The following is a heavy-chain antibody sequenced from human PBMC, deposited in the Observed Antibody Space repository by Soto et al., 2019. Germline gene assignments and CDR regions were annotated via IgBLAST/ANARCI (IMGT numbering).Heavy chain of an antibody. CDR3: ARDPGWSRKKGFDT. V-gene: IGHV4-59*01. CDR1: GGSISSYY. Sequence: SETLSLTCTVSGGSISSYYWSWIRQPPGKGLEWIGYIYYSGSTNYNPSLKSRVTISVDTSKNQFSLKLSSVTAADTAVYYCARDPGWSRKKGFDTGGKEPLFTFPS. CDR2: IYYSGST. J-gene: IGHJ5*02.